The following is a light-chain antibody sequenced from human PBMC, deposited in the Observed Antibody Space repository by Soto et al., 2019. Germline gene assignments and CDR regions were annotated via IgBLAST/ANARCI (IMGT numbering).Light chain of an antibody. Sequence: DTQVTQSPSSLSASVGDRVTISCRASQSISTYLNWYQHKPGKAPKLLIHAASSLRSGVPSRFSGSGSGTDFTLTISSLQAEDFATYYCQQSYSTPYTFGQGTKLEIK. CDR2: AAS. J-gene: IGKJ2*01. CDR1: QSISTY. V-gene: IGKV1-39*01. CDR3: QQSYSTPYT.